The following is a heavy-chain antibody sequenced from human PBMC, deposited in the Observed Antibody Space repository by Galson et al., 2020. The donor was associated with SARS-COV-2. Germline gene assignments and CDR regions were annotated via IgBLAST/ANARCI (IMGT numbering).Heavy chain of an antibody. J-gene: IGHJ6*02. D-gene: IGHD5-18*01. V-gene: IGHV3-21*01. Sequence: GESLKISCAASGFPFSTYSMNRVRLAPGKGLEWVSSISTSSSYTYYVDSVKGRFSISRDNPRNSLYLQMNSLRAEDTAVYYCARDEGIRGYNYGRLYYGMDVWGQGTTVTVSS. CDR1: GFPFSTYS. CDR3: ARDEGIRGYNYGRLYYGMDV. CDR2: ISTSSSYT.